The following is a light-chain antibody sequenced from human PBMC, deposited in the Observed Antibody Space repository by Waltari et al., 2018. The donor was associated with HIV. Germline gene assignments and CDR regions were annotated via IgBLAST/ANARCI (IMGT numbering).Light chain of an antibody. Sequence: QSVLTQPPSVSGAPGQRVAISCTGTSSNIGAGYHVHWYQHLQGTAPKLLIYGNTVRPSGVPDRFSGSKSGTSASLAITGLQADDEADYYCQSYDTTLSGWVFGGGTKLTVL. V-gene: IGLV1-40*01. CDR1: SSNIGAGYH. J-gene: IGLJ3*02. CDR2: GNT. CDR3: QSYDTTLSGWV.